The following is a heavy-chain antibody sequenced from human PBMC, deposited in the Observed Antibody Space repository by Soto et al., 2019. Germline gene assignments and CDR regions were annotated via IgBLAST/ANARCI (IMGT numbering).Heavy chain of an antibody. Sequence: PSETLSLTCTVSGDSITNYCWSWIRQPPGKGLDWFGYIHYSGSTKYNPSLKSRVTISADTSKNQFSLKLSSVTAADTAVYFCARGHYDFWSGYFATIDYWGQGTLVTVS. CDR1: GDSITNYC. CDR2: IHYSGST. J-gene: IGHJ4*02. CDR3: ARGHYDFWSGYFATIDY. D-gene: IGHD3-3*01. V-gene: IGHV4-59*08.